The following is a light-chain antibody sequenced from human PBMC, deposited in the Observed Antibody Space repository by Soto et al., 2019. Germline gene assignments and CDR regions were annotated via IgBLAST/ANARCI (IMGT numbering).Light chain of an antibody. CDR1: QSVTSNY. J-gene: IGKJ1*01. CDR2: GAS. CDR3: KQYGGSART. V-gene: IGKV3-20*01. Sequence: EIVLTQSPGTLSLSPGERATLSCRASQSVTSNYVAWYQQKPGQAPRLLIYGASSRATGIQDRISGGGSGTDFTLTISRLDPEEFAVYYCKQYGGSARTFGQGTKVEIK.